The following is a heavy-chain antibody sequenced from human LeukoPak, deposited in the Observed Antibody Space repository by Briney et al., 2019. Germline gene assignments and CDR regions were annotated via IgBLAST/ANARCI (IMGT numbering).Heavy chain of an antibody. CDR2: IYTTGST. CDR3: AKDGAYDFWSGYYTYSIYMDV. D-gene: IGHD3-3*01. V-gene: IGHV4-4*07. CDR1: GGSISSYY. J-gene: IGHJ6*03. Sequence: PSETLSLTCTVSGGSISSYYWTWIRQPAGKGLEWIGRIYTTGSTNYNPSLNSRVTMSVDTSKNQFSLKLSSVTAEDTAVYYCAKDGAYDFWSGYYTYSIYMDVWGKGTTVTVSS.